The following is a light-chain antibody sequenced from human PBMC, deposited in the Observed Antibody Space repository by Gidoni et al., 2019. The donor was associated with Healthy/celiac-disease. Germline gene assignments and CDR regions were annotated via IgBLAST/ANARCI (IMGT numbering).Light chain of an antibody. CDR1: QSVSSN. J-gene: IGKJ2*04. Sequence: EIVMTQSPATLSVAPGERATLSCRASQSVSSNLAWYQQKPGQAPRLLIYGASTRATGIPARSSGSGSGTEFTLTISSLQSEDFAVYYCQQYNNWPPGSSFXQXTKLEIK. V-gene: IGKV3-15*01. CDR3: QQYNNWPPGSS. CDR2: GAS.